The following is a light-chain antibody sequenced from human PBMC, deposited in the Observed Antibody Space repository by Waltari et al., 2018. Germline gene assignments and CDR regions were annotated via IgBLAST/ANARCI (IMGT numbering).Light chain of an antibody. CDR2: DVT. CDR1: SSEVGGYNY. Sequence: QSALTQPRSVSGSPGQSVTISCPGTSSEVGGYNYVSWYQHHPGKAPKLIIYDVTKRPSGVPDRFSASKSDNTASLTISGLQAEDEADYYCCSYAGSITFWVFGGGTKLTVL. J-gene: IGLJ3*02. CDR3: CSYAGSITFWV. V-gene: IGLV2-11*01.